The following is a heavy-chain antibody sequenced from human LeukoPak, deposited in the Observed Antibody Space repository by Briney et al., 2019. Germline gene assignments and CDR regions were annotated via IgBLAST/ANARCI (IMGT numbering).Heavy chain of an antibody. V-gene: IGHV4-39*07. CDR1: GGSISSSSYY. J-gene: IGHJ4*02. CDR3: ATLGGSGSYLPH. D-gene: IGHD3-10*01. CDR2: IYYSGST. Sequence: SETLSLTCTVSGGSISSSSYYWGWIRQPPGKGLEWIGSIYYSGSTYYNPSLKSRVTISGDTSKNQFSLKLSSVTAADTAVYYCATLGGSGSYLPHWGQGTLVTVSS.